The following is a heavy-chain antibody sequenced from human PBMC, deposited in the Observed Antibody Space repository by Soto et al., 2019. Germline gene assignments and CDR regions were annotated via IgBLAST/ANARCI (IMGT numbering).Heavy chain of an antibody. Sequence: QVQLQESGPGLVKPSQTLSLTCTVSGGSISSGDYYWSWIRPPPGKGLEWIGYIYYSASTYYNPSLKSRVTISVDTSKNQFSLKLSSVTAADTAVYYCARDKLGVMAAFDYWGQGTLVTDSS. V-gene: IGHV4-30-4*01. CDR3: ARDKLGVMAAFDY. CDR2: IYYSAST. CDR1: GGSISSGDYY. D-gene: IGHD7-27*01. J-gene: IGHJ4*02.